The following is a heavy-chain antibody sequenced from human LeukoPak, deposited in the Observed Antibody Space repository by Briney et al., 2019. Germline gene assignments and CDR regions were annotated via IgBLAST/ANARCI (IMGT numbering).Heavy chain of an antibody. J-gene: IGHJ6*03. D-gene: IGHD3-22*01. CDR1: VYTLTSYD. CDR2: MNPNSGNT. CDR3: DRVLTMTYYYYYMDV. V-gene: IGHV1-8*01. Sequence: VASVKISCKASVYTLTSYDINRVRQTTGQGLESMGWMNPNSGNTGYAQKFQGRVTMTRNTSISTAYMELSNLRSEDTAVYYCDRVLTMTYYYYYMDVWGKGTTVTVSS.